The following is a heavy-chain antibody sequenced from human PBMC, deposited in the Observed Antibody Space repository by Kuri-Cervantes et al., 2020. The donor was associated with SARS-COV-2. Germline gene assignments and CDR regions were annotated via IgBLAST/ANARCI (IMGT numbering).Heavy chain of an antibody. V-gene: IGHV3-53*05. CDR3: ARDGYDSSGYYLDY. D-gene: IGHD3-22*01. Sequence: GESLKISCAASGFTVSTNYMSWVRQAPGKGLEWVSIIYSGGTTYYADSVKGRFTISRDNSKNTLYLQMNSLRAEDTAVYYCARDGYDSSGYYLDYWGQGTLVTVSS. CDR2: IYSGGTT. J-gene: IGHJ4*02. CDR1: GFTVSTNY.